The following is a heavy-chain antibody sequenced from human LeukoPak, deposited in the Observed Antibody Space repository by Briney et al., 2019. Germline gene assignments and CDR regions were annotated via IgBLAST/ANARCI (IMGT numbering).Heavy chain of an antibody. CDR1: GYTFTSYY. Sequence: ASVKVSCKASGYTFTSYYMHWVRQAPGQGLEWMGIINPSGGSTSYAQKFQGRVTMTRDTSTSTVYMELSSPRSEDTAVYYCAREPTGSSGYYSKPFDYWGQGTLVTVSS. D-gene: IGHD3-22*01. J-gene: IGHJ4*02. V-gene: IGHV1-46*01. CDR2: INPSGGST. CDR3: AREPTGSSGYYSKPFDY.